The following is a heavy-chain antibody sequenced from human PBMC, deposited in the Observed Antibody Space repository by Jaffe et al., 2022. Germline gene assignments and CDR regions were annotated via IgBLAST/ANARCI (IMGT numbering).Heavy chain of an antibody. Sequence: QVTLRESGPALVKPTQTLTLTCTFSGFSLSTSGMCVSWVRQPPGKALEWLALIDWDDDKYYSTSLKTRLTISKDTSKNQVVLTMTNMDPVDTATYYCARSQYYYDSSGYYRHDAFDIWGQGTMVTVSS. J-gene: IGHJ3*02. D-gene: IGHD3-22*01. CDR2: IDWDDDK. CDR3: ARSQYYYDSSGYYRHDAFDI. V-gene: IGHV2-70*20. CDR1: GFSLSTSGMC.